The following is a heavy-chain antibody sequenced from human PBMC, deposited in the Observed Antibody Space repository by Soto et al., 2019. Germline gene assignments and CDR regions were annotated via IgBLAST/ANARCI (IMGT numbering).Heavy chain of an antibody. V-gene: IGHV1-69*01. J-gene: IGHJ5*02. Sequence: QVQLVQSGAEVKKPGSSVKVSCKASGGTFRSYTINWVRQAPGQGLEWMGGIIPIFGTANYAQKFQGRVTITADESTSTAYMELSSLISEVTAVYYCARQFPVASPPNGFDPWGQGTLVTVSS. D-gene: IGHD2-15*01. CDR2: IIPIFGTA. CDR1: GGTFRSYT. CDR3: ARQFPVASPPNGFDP.